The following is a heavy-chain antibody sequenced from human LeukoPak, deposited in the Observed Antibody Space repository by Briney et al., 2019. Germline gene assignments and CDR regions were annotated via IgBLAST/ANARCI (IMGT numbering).Heavy chain of an antibody. CDR3: AKPGSGWYLYYFDY. CDR1: GFTFSSYA. D-gene: IGHD6-19*01. J-gene: IGHJ4*02. V-gene: IGHV3-23*01. Sequence: GGSLRLSCAASGFTFSSYAMSWVRQAPGKGLEWVSAISGSGGNTYYADSVKGRSTISRDNSKNTLYLQMNSLRAEDTAVYYCAKPGSGWYLYYFDYWGQGTLVTVSS. CDR2: ISGSGGNT.